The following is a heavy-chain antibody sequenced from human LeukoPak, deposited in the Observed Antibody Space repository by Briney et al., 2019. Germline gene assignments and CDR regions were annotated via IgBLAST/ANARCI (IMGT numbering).Heavy chain of an antibody. Sequence: SGGSLRLSCAASGFTFSSYSMNWVHQAPGKGLEWVSSISSSSSYIYYADSVKGRFTISRDNAKNSLYLQMNSLRAEDTAVYYCARDPDVAAAGTNWGQGTLVTVSS. V-gene: IGHV3-21*01. CDR3: ARDPDVAAAGTN. D-gene: IGHD6-13*01. CDR2: ISSSSSYI. CDR1: GFTFSSYS. J-gene: IGHJ4*02.